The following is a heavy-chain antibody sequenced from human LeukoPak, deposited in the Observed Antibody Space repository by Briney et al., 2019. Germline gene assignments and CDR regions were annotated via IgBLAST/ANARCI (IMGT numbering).Heavy chain of an antibody. CDR2: LSGSGIST. CDR1: GFPFSNNA. Sequence: GGSLRLSCAASGFPFSNNAMTWVRQAPGKGLEWVSALSGSGISTYYADSVKGRFTISRDNSNNTLFLQMNSLRADDTAVYYCARDTKPVEMATIDAFDIWGQGTMVTVSS. J-gene: IGHJ3*02. V-gene: IGHV3-23*01. D-gene: IGHD5-24*01. CDR3: ARDTKPVEMATIDAFDI.